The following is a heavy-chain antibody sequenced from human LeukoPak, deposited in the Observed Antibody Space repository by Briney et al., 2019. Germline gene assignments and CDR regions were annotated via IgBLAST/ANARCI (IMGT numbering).Heavy chain of an antibody. J-gene: IGHJ3*02. CDR3: ASKDYGDYGAFDI. CDR1: GYSSTGVY. D-gene: IGHD4-17*01. CDR2: INGNSGGT. Sequence: ASVKVSCKPSGYSSTGVYVHWVRQAPGQGLEWMGWINGNSGGTKYAQKFQGRVTMTRDTSISTAYMELGGVRSEDTAVYYCASKDYGDYGAFDIWGQGTMVTVSS. V-gene: IGHV1-2*02.